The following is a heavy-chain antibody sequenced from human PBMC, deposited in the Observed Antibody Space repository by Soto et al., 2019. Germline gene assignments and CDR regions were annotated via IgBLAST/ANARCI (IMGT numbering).Heavy chain of an antibody. CDR1: GFIFDNHA. CDR3: AKRARF. V-gene: IGHV3-9*01. CDR2: VTWNSVAT. J-gene: IGHJ4*02. Sequence: EVQLVESGGGLVQPGRSLRLSCTASGFIFDNHAMHWVRQAPGKGLEWVAGVTWNSVATGYADSVKGRFTISRDNAKNSLYLQMNSLSAEDTAVYYCAKRARFWGQGTLVTVSS.